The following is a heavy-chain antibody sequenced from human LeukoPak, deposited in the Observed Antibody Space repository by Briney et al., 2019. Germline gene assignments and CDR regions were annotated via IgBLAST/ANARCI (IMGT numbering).Heavy chain of an antibody. CDR3: ARGATYISGHHDA. J-gene: IGHJ4*02. Sequence: ASVKVSCKASGYTFTSYSMQWVRQAPRQGLEWMGTINPSGDSTSYTQKLQGRLTMTRDTSTNTVYMELSSLRSDDTAVYYCARGATYISGHHDAWGQGTLVTVSS. D-gene: IGHD6-19*01. CDR1: GYTFTSYS. CDR2: INPSGDST. V-gene: IGHV1-46*01.